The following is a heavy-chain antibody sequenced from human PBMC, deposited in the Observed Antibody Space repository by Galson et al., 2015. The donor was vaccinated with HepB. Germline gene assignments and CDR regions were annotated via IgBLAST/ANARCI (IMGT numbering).Heavy chain of an antibody. Sequence: SVKVSCKASGGTFSSYAISWVRQAPGQGLEWMGGIIPIFGTANYAQKFQGRVTITADESTSTAYMELSSLRSEDTAVYYCARRIAAAGTDPNYFDYWGQGTLVTVSS. CDR3: ARRIAAAGTDPNYFDY. CDR1: GGTFSSYA. D-gene: IGHD6-13*01. J-gene: IGHJ4*02. V-gene: IGHV1-69*13. CDR2: IIPIFGTA.